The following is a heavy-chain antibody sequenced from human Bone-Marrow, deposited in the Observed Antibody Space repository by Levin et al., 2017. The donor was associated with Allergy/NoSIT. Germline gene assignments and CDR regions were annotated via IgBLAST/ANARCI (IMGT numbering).Heavy chain of an antibody. Sequence: SCTVSGGSISSRDYYWSWIRQPPGKGLEWIGYIYYTGGTYYSPSLQSRLSISVDTSNNLFSLNVSSVTAADTAVYYCARATPTNTFDVWGQGTMVTVSS. J-gene: IGHJ3*01. CDR2: IYYTGGT. V-gene: IGHV4-30-4*01. CDR1: GGSISSRDYY. CDR3: ARATPTNTFDV.